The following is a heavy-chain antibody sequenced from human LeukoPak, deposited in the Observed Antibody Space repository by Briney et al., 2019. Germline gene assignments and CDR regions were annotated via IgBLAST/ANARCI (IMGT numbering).Heavy chain of an antibody. J-gene: IGHJ4*02. CDR3: ARVNVDIVATITGGYYYFDY. Sequence: SETLSLTCSVSGGYISSYYWSWIRQPPGKGLEWIGYIYYSGSTNYNPSLKSRVTISVDTSKNQFSLKLSSVTAADTAVYCCARVNVDIVATITGGYYYFDYWGQGTLVTVSS. CDR2: IYYSGST. V-gene: IGHV4-59*01. D-gene: IGHD5-12*01. CDR1: GGYISSYY.